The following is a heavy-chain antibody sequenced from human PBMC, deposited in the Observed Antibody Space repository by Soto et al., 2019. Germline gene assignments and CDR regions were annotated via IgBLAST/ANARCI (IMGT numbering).Heavy chain of an antibody. CDR2: INVYNGNT. V-gene: IGHV1-18*01. D-gene: IGHD3-10*01. J-gene: IGHJ5*02. CDR1: GVTISNCG. CDR3: ARGVGSGSYYNQYNWFDP. Sequence: GAPVEASSESPGVTISNCGLRLVRQAPEQRPEWMGWINVYNGNTKYAQKVQDRVTMTTDTSTSTAYMELRSLRSDDTAVYYCARGVGSGSYYNQYNWFDPWGQGTLVTAPQ.